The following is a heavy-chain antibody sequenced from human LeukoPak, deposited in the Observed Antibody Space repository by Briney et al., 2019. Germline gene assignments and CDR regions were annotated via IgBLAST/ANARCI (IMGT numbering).Heavy chain of an antibody. J-gene: IGHJ4*02. CDR2: IYYSGST. CDR3: ARDGWSIAAALD. V-gene: IGHV4-30-4*01. Sequence: SETLSLTCTVSRGSISSADYYWGCIRQPPGKGLEWIGYIYYSGSTHYNPSLKSRVTISVDTSKNQFSLELSSVSDTDTALYYCARDGWSIAAALDWGQGTLVTVSS. D-gene: IGHD6-13*01. CDR1: RGSISSADYY.